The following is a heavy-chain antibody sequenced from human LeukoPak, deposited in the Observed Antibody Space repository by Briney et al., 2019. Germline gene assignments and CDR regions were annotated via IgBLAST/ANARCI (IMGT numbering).Heavy chain of an antibody. Sequence: SETLSLTCTVSGDSISSSPYYWGWIRQPPGRGPEWIGNIYNSGGTYYNPSLKSRVTILVDTSKNQFSLKLNSVTVADTAFYYCATSGGDWFDPWGQGTLVTVSS. CDR1: GDSISSSPYY. V-gene: IGHV4-39*07. CDR2: IYNSGGT. CDR3: ATSGGDWFDP. D-gene: IGHD3-16*01. J-gene: IGHJ5*02.